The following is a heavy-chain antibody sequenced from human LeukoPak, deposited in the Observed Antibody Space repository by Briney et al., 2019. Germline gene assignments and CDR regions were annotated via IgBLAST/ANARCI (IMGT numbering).Heavy chain of an antibody. V-gene: IGHV5-51*01. CDR1: GYGFTNYW. D-gene: IGHD3-10*01. Sequence: GESLKISCQVSGYGFTNYWIGWVRHMPAKGLESMGIIYPADSDTTYSPSFQGQVTISVDKSISTVYLQWSSLKASDTAMYYCARQSRDGSKTRGYYFDYWGQGTLVTVSS. J-gene: IGHJ4*02. CDR2: IYPADSDT. CDR3: ARQSRDGSKTRGYYFDY.